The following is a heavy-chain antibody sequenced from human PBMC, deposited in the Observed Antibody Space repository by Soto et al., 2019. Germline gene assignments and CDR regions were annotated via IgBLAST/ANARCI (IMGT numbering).Heavy chain of an antibody. V-gene: IGHV3-23*01. D-gene: IGHD3-22*01. Sequence: PGGSLRLSCATSGFIFSIYAMSWVRQAPGKGLEWVSTISNNGGSTYYADSVKGRFTISRDNSKNMLYLQMNSLRAEDTAMYYCYYYDSSADVYNWLDPWGQGTLVTVSS. CDR2: ISNNGGST. J-gene: IGHJ5*02. CDR3: YYYDSSADVYNWLDP. CDR1: GFIFSIYA.